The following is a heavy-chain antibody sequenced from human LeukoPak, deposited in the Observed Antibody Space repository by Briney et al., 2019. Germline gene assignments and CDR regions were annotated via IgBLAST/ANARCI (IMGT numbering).Heavy chain of an antibody. Sequence: PGGSLRLSCAASGFTFSSYAMGWVRQTPGKGLEWVSAISNNGVSTFYADSVKGRFTISRDNSKNTVFLEMNNLRAEDAAIYYCARRYVGNFYFDFWGQGTQVTVSS. CDR1: GFTFSSYA. CDR2: ISNNGVST. J-gene: IGHJ4*02. D-gene: IGHD3-9*01. CDR3: ARRYVGNFYFDF. V-gene: IGHV3-23*01.